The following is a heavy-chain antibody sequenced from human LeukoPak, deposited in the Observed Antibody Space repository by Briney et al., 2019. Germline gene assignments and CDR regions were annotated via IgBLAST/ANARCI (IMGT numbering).Heavy chain of an antibody. Sequence: GGSLRLSCAASEFSVGSNYMTWVRQAPGKGLEWVSLIYSGGSTYYADSVKGRFTISRDNSKNTLYLQMGSLRAEDMAVYYCARGGPRIVGAALDYWGQGTLVTVSS. CDR3: ARGGPRIVGAALDY. J-gene: IGHJ4*02. CDR1: EFSVGSNY. CDR2: IYSGGST. D-gene: IGHD1-26*01. V-gene: IGHV3-66*01.